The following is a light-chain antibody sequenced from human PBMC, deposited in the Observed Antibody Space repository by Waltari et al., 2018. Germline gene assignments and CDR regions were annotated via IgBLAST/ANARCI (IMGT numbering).Light chain of an antibody. Sequence: DIMMTQSPDSLAVSLGERATINCKSSQTVMYFSNNKDYLAWYQQKPGQPPKLLIYWASTRESGVPDRFSGSGSGTDFTLTISSLQAEDVAVYYCQQYLSAPFTFGQGTRLEIK. V-gene: IGKV4-1*01. CDR2: WAS. CDR3: QQYLSAPFT. J-gene: IGKJ5*01. CDR1: QTVMYFSNNKDY.